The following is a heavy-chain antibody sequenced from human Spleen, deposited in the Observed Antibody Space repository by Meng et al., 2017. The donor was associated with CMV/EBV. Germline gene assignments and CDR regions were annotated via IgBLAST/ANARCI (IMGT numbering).Heavy chain of an antibody. J-gene: IGHJ5*02. V-gene: IGHV3-53*01. CDR3: ARDGAKYSSSWYRGHTKPNWFDP. D-gene: IGHD6-13*01. CDR2: IYSTGST. CDR1: GFIVSSNY. Sequence: GGSLRLSCAVSGFIVSSNYMSWVRQAPGKGLESVSVIYSTGSTYYADSVKGRFTMSRDNSKNTLYLQMNSLRAEDTAVYYCARDGAKYSSSWYRGHTKPNWFDPWGQGTLVTVSS.